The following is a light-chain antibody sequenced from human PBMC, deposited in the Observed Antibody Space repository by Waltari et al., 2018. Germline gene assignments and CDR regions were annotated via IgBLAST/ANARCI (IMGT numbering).Light chain of an antibody. CDR2: GAS. J-gene: IGKJ4*01. Sequence: EIVMTQSPATLSVYPGERATLSCRASQSVSNNLAWFQHKPGQAPRLLNYGASTRAAGIPARFSGSGSGAGFTLTSSSLQSEDFALYYCQKYNSWPLTFGGGTKVEIK. CDR1: QSVSNN. CDR3: QKYNSWPLT. V-gene: IGKV3-15*01.